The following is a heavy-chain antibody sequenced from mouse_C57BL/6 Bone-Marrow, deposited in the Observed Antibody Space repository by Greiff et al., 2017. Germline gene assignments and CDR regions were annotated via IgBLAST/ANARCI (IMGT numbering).Heavy chain of an antibody. CDR3: ARRDYDYGYFDV. J-gene: IGHJ1*03. Sequence: EVKLMESGPGLAKPSQTLSLTCSATGYSITSDYWNWIRKFPGNKLEYMGYISYSGSTYYNPSLKSRISITRDTTKNQYYLQLNSVTTEDTATYYCARRDYDYGYFDVWGTGTTVTVSS. V-gene: IGHV3-8*01. CDR1: GYSITSDY. D-gene: IGHD2-4*01. CDR2: ISYSGST.